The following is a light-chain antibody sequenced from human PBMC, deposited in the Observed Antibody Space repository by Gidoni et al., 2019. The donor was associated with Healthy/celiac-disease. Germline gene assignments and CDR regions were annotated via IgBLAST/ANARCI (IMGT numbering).Light chain of an antibody. CDR2: GAS. V-gene: IGKV3-15*01. Sequence: EIVMPPSPATLSVSPGERATLSCRASQSVSSNLAWYQQKPGQAPRLLIYGASTRATGIPARFSGSGSGTEFTLTISSLQSEDFAVYYCQQYNNWPPGPFGPGTKVDIK. CDR1: QSVSSN. CDR3: QQYNNWPPGP. J-gene: IGKJ3*01.